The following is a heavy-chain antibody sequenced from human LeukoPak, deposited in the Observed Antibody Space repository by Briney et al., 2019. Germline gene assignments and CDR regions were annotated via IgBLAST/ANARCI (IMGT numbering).Heavy chain of an antibody. CDR3: ASTRAAAGSNAFDI. Sequence: SETLSLTCTVSGGSISSGSYYWSWIRQPPGKGLEWIGYIYYSGSTNYNPSLKSRVTISVDTSKNQFSLKLSSVTAADTAVYYCASTRAAAGSNAFDIWGQGTMVTVSS. J-gene: IGHJ3*02. CDR1: GGSISSGSYY. V-gene: IGHV4-61*01. D-gene: IGHD6-13*01. CDR2: IYYSGST.